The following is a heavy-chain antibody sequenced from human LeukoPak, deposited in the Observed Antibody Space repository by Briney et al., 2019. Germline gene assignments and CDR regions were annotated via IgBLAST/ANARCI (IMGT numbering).Heavy chain of an antibody. CDR2: IDSDGGSI. J-gene: IGHJ4*02. Sequence: PGGCLRLSCAASGFTFSRYWMHWVRPAPGKGLVWVSRIDSDGGSIRYADTVKGRFTISRDNAKNTLSLQMNSLRPEDTAVYYCARVGFGSGSPFDNWGQGTLVTVSS. CDR1: GFTFSRYW. V-gene: IGHV3-74*01. CDR3: ARVGFGSGSPFDN. D-gene: IGHD3-22*01.